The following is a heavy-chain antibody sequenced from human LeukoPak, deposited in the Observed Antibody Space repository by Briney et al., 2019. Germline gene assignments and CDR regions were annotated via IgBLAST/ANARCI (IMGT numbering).Heavy chain of an antibody. Sequence: SETLSLTCTVSGGSISSSGYYWGWIRQPPGKGLEWIGSIYYSGSTYYNPSLKSRVTISVDTSKNQFSLKLSSVTAADTAVYYCARLSPSDYWGQGTLVTVSS. CDR2: IYYSGST. CDR3: ARLSPSDY. J-gene: IGHJ4*02. CDR1: GGSISSSGYY. V-gene: IGHV4-39*01.